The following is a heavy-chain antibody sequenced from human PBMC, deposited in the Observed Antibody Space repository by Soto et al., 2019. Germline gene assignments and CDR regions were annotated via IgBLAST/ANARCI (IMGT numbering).Heavy chain of an antibody. V-gene: IGHV4-30-4*01. J-gene: IGHJ5*02. D-gene: IGHD4-4*01. CDR1: GGSISSGDYY. CDR2: IYYSGST. Sequence: PSETLSLTCTVSGGSISSGDYYWSWIRQPPGKGLEWIGYIYYSGSTYYNPSLKSRVTISVDTSKNQFSLKLSSVTAADTAVYYSARDHTTVIGGWLDPWGQGTLVTVSS. CDR3: ARDHTTVIGGWLDP.